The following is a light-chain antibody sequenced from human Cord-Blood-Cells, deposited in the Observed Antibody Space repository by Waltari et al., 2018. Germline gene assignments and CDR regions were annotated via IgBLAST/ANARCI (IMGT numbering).Light chain of an antibody. V-gene: IGLV2-14*03. Sequence: QTALTQPASVSGSPGQSITISCTGTSSDVGGYNYVSWYPQHPAKAPTHMIYDVSNRPSGGSYRFSGSKSGNTASLTISVLQAEDEADYYCSSYTSSSTRVFGTVTKVTGL. CDR3: SSYTSSSTRV. CDR2: DVS. CDR1: SSDVGGYNY. J-gene: IGLJ1*01.